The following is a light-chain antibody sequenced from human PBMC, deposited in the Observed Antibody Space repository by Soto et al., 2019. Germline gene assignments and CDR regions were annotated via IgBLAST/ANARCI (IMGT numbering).Light chain of an antibody. CDR3: CSHTIIRPPRYV. Sequence: QSVLTQPASVSGSPGQSITISCTGTSSDVGGYNFVSWYQQHPGKAPKVIIYDVSSRPSGVSYRFSGSKSGNTASLTISGLKPEDEAVYYCCSHTIIRPPRYVFGTGTKVTV. V-gene: IGLV2-14*03. CDR1: SSDVGGYNF. J-gene: IGLJ1*01. CDR2: DVS.